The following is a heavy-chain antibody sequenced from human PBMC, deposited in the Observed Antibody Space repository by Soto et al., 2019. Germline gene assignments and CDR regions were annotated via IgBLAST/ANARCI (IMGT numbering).Heavy chain of an antibody. Sequence: GGSLRLSCAASGFTFSSYAMSWVRQAPGKGLEWVSAISGSGGSTYYADSVKGRFTISRDNSKNTLYLQMNSLRAEDTAVYYCAKLYSSGYYYKDGPSGAFDIWGQGTMVTVSS. D-gene: IGHD3-22*01. CDR2: ISGSGGST. V-gene: IGHV3-23*01. J-gene: IGHJ3*02. CDR3: AKLYSSGYYYKDGPSGAFDI. CDR1: GFTFSSYA.